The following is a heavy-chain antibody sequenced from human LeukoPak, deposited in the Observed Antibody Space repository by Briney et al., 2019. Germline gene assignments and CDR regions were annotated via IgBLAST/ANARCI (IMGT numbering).Heavy chain of an antibody. Sequence: ASVTVSCTASGGTFSSYAISWVRQAPGQGLEWMGGIIPIFGTANYAQKFQGRVTITTDESTSTAYMELSSLRSEDTAVYYCARGPPMSYCGGDCDNYYYYYMDVWGKGTTVTVSS. CDR1: GGTFSSYA. J-gene: IGHJ6*03. CDR2: IIPIFGTA. CDR3: ARGPPMSYCGGDCDNYYYYYMDV. D-gene: IGHD2-21*02. V-gene: IGHV1-69*05.